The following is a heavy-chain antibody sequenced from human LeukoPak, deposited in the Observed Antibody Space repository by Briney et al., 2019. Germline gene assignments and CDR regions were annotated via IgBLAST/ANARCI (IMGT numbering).Heavy chain of an antibody. V-gene: IGHV4-39*02. CDR3: ARDQYYGMDV. Sequence: SETLSLTCTVSGGSISSSSYYWGWIRQPPGKGLEWIGSIYYSGSTYYNPSLKSRVTISVDTSKNQFSLKLSSVTAADTAVYYCARDQYYGMDVWGQGTTVTVSS. CDR2: IYYSGST. J-gene: IGHJ6*02. CDR1: GGSISSSSYY.